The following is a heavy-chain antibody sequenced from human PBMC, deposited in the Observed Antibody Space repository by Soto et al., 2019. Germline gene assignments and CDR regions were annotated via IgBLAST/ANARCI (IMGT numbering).Heavy chain of an antibody. CDR2: ISAYNGNT. Sequence: ASVKVSCKASGYTFTSYGISWVRQAPGQGLEWMGWISAYNGNTNYAQKLQGRVTMTTDTSTSTAYMELRSLRSDDTAVYYCARDHREYYDSSGPDYWGQGTLVTVSS. CDR1: GYTFTSYG. CDR3: ARDHREYYDSSGPDY. J-gene: IGHJ4*02. D-gene: IGHD3-22*01. V-gene: IGHV1-18*01.